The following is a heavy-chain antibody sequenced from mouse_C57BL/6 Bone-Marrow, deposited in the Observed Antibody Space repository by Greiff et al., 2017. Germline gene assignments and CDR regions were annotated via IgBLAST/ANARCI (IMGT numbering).Heavy chain of an antibody. CDR1: GYTFTSYW. CDR2: IHPNSGST. Sequence: VQLQQPGAELVKPGASVKLSCKASGYTFTSYWMHWVKQRPGQGLEWIGMIHPNSGSTNYNEKFKSKATLTVDKSSSKAYMQLSSLTSEYSAVYYCARSGLYFDYWGQGTTLTVSS. D-gene: IGHD3-1*01. CDR3: ARSGLYFDY. J-gene: IGHJ2*01. V-gene: IGHV1-64*01.